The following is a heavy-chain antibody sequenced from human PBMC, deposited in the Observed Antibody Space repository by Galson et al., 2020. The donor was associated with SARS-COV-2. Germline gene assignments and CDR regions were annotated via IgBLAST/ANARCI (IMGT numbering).Heavy chain of an antibody. CDR2: ISSTGTNI. CDR1: GFRFSDYE. D-gene: IGHD6-13*01. CDR3: ASPYLAAASFFGAFDI. V-gene: IGHV3-48*03. Sequence: GGSLRLSCAGSGFRFSDYELNWVRHGPGKGLEWVSYISSTGTNIYYADSVKGRFTISRDNANNSLYLQMTSLRAEDTAVYYCASPYLAAASFFGAFDIWGPGTMVTVSS. J-gene: IGHJ3*02.